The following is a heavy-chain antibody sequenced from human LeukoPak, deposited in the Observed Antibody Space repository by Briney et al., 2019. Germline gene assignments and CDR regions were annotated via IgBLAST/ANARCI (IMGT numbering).Heavy chain of an antibody. D-gene: IGHD6-13*01. V-gene: IGHV4-61*02. CDR2: IYTSGST. CDR3: AGCSTSGGYYYSYMDV. Sequence: SETLSLTCTVSGGSISSGSYYWSWIRQPAGKGLEWSGRIYTSGSTNYNPPLKSRVTISVATSKNHFSLKLSSVTAADTDVYYCAGCSTSGGYYYSYMDVWGKGTTVTVSS. CDR1: GGSISSGSYY. J-gene: IGHJ6*03.